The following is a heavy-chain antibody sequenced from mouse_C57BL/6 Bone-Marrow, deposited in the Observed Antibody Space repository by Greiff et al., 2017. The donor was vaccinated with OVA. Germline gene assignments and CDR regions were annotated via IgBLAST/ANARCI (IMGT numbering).Heavy chain of an antibody. Sequence: QVQLQQPGAELVKPGASVKLSCKASGYTFTSYWMQWVKQRPGQGLEWIGEIDPSDSYTNYNQKFKGKATLTVDTSSSTAYMQLSSLTSEDSAVYYCARVYDYDYYYAMDYWGQGTSVTVSS. D-gene: IGHD2-4*01. CDR2: IDPSDSYT. CDR1: GYTFTSYW. J-gene: IGHJ4*01. V-gene: IGHV1-50*01. CDR3: ARVYDYDYYYAMDY.